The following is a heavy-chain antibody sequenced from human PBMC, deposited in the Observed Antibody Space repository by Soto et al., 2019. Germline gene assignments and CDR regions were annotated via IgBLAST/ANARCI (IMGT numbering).Heavy chain of an antibody. CDR2: IYYSGST. CDR1: GGSIISYY. D-gene: IGHD1-1*01. J-gene: IGHJ5*02. CDR3: ARGLTGYSNWFDP. Sequence: PSETLYLTSTVSGGSIISYYWSWIRQPPGKGLEWIGYIYYSGSTNYNPSLKSRVTISVDTSKNQFSLKLSSVTAADTAVYYCARGLTGYSNWFDPWGQGTLVTVSS. V-gene: IGHV4-59*01.